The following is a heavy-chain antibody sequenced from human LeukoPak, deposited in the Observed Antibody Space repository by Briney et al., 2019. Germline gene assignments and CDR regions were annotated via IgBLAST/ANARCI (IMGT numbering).Heavy chain of an antibody. Sequence: SETLSLTCTVSGGSISSYYWSWIRQPPGKGLEWIGYIYYSGSTNYNPSLKSRVTISVGTSKNQFSLKLSSVTAADTAVYYCARRTVTTKGPRNSESWYDPWGQGTLVTVSS. CDR2: IYYSGST. J-gene: IGHJ5*02. CDR1: GGSISSYY. CDR3: ARRTVTTKGPRNSESWYDP. D-gene: IGHD4-17*01. V-gene: IGHV4-59*08.